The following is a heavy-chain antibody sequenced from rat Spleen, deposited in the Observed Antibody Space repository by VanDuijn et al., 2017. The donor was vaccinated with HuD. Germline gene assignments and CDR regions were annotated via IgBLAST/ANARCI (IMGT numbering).Heavy chain of an antibody. CDR1: GFTFSNYA. D-gene: IGHD1-2*01. CDR2: ISTGGHNT. V-gene: IGHV5S14*01. Sequence: EVHLVESGGGLVQPGRSLKLSCAASGFTFSNYAMSWVRQTPTKGLEWVAFISTGGHNTYYRDSVKGRFTISRDNAKNTQYLQMDSLRSEDTATYYCARHRSYYSSYVYAFDYWGQGVMVTVSS. CDR3: ARHRSYYSSYVYAFDY. J-gene: IGHJ2*01.